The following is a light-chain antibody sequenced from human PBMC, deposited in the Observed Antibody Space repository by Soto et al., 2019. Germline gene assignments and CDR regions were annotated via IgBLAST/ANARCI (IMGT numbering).Light chain of an antibody. V-gene: IGKV3-11*01. CDR3: QHRMNWPLT. J-gene: IGKJ5*01. Sequence: EIVLTQSPATRSLSPGERATLSCRASQSVSSYLLWYQQKPGQAPRLLIYDASNRATGIPARFSGSGSETDFTLTISSLEPEDFAVYYCQHRMNWPLTFGQGTRLEIK. CDR1: QSVSSY. CDR2: DAS.